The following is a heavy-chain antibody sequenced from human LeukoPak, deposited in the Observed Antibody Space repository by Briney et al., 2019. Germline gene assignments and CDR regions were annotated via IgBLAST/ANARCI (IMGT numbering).Heavy chain of an antibody. CDR2: IYTSGST. D-gene: IGHD3-3*01. V-gene: IGHV4-4*07. J-gene: IGHJ6*03. CDR3: AREITIFGVVINYYYYMGV. CDR1: GGSISSYY. Sequence: KPSETLSLTCTVSGGSISSYYWSWIRQPAGKGLEWIGRIYTSGSTNYNPSLKSRVTISVDKSKNQFSLKLSSVTAADTAVYYCAREITIFGVVINYYYYMGVWGKGTTVTVSS.